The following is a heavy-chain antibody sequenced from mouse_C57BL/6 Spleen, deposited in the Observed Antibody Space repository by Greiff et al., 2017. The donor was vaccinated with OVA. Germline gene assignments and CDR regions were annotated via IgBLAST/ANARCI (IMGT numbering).Heavy chain of an antibody. V-gene: IGHV1-50*01. CDR1: GYTFTSYW. CDR3: ARAHGYDFAY. Sequence: QVQLQQPGAELVKPGASVKLSCKASGYTFTSYWMQWVKQRPGQGLEWIGEIDPSDSYTNYNQKFKGKATLTVDTSSSTAYMQLSSLTSEDSAVYYCARAHGYDFAYWGQGTLVTVSA. D-gene: IGHD2-2*01. J-gene: IGHJ3*01. CDR2: IDPSDSYT.